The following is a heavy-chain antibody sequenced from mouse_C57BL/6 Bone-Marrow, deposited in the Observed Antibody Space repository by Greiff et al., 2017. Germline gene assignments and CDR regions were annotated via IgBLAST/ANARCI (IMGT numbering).Heavy chain of an antibody. D-gene: IGHD2-5*01. CDR2: ISDGGSYT. J-gene: IGHJ1*03. CDR1: GFTFSSYA. V-gene: IGHV5-4*01. Sequence: EVQRVESGGGLVKPGGSLKLSCAASGFTFSSYAMSWVRQTPEKRLEWVATISDGGSYTYYPDNVKGRFTISRDNAKNNLYLQMSHLKSEDTAMYYCARGRTIVTYWYFDVWGTGTTVTVSS. CDR3: ARGRTIVTYWYFDV.